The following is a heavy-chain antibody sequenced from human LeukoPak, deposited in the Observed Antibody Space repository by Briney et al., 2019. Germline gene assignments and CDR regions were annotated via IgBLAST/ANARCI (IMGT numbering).Heavy chain of an antibody. CDR3: AKASWVSTADAVL. Sequence: GGSLRLSCVASGFPFSSYAMSWVRETPARGLEWVSSLRGNGSAFDGDSLKGRFTLSRDESRNTVYLKLNNLRVEDTAIYYCAKASWVSTADAVLWGQGTVVTVSS. CDR2: LRGNGSA. J-gene: IGHJ4*02. V-gene: IGHV3-23*02. CDR1: GFPFSSYA. D-gene: IGHD3-16*01.